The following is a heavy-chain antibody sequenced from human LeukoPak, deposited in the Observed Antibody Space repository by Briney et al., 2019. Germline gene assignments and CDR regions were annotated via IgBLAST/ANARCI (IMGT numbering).Heavy chain of an antibody. CDR3: ATPIAARQSDY. CDR1: GFTVSSNY. V-gene: IGHV3-11*04. D-gene: IGHD6-6*01. J-gene: IGHJ4*02. Sequence: GGSLRLSCAASGFTVSSNYMSWIRQAPGKGLEWVSYISSSGSTIYYADSVKGRFTISRDNAKNSLYLQMNSLRAEDTAVYYCATPIAARQSDYWGQGTLVTVSS. CDR2: ISSSGSTI.